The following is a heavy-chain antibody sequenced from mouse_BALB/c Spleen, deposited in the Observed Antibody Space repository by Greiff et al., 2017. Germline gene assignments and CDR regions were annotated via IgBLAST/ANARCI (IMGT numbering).Heavy chain of an antibody. Sequence: EVHLVESGGGLVQPGGSRKLSCAASGFTFSSFGMHWVRQAPEKGLEWVAYISSGSSTIYYADTVKGRFTISRDNPKNTLFLQMTSLRSEDTAMYYCARDGYSPWFAYWGQGTLVTVSA. CDR1: GFTFSSFG. CDR2: ISSGSSTI. J-gene: IGHJ3*01. V-gene: IGHV5-17*02. CDR3: ARDGYSPWFAY. D-gene: IGHD2-3*01.